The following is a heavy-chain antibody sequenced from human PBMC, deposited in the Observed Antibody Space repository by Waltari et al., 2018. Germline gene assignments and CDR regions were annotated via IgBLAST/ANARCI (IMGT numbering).Heavy chain of an antibody. J-gene: IGHJ4*02. V-gene: IGHV3-23*01. Sequence: EVQLLESGGGLVQPGGSLSLSCAASGFIFSNYAMDWVRQAPGKGLEGVSTISSSGDTKYYADSVKGRFTLSRDNSKKTLNLQMNSLRAEDTAVYYCAKDDLLFPAPYFDYWGQGTLVTVSS. CDR3: AKDDLLFPAPYFDY. CDR1: GFIFSNYA. D-gene: IGHD2-2*01. CDR2: ISSSGDTK.